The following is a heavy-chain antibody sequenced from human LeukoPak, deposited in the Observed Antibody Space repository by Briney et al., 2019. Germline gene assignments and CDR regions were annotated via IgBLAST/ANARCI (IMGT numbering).Heavy chain of an antibody. Sequence: PGGSLRLSCAASGFPFSDHEMNWVRQAPGKGLEWVSYIGSSGSDKYYPDSVKGRFTISRDNAKNSLYLQMNSLRAEDTAVYYCARRTSGAFAIWGQGTKVTVSS. CDR1: GFPFSDHE. V-gene: IGHV3-48*03. J-gene: IGHJ3*02. CDR2: IGSSGSDK. CDR3: ARRTSGAFAI.